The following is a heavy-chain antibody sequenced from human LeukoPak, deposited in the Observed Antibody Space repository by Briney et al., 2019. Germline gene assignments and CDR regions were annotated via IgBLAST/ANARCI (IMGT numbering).Heavy chain of an antibody. CDR2: ISAYNGNT. CDR1: GYTFIGYY. Sequence: GASVKVSCKASGYTFIGYYMHWVRQAPGQGLEWMGWISAYNGNTNYAQKLQGRVTMTTDTSTSTAYMELRSLRSDDTAVYYCARGPGLVLLWFGELRPWGQGTLVTVSS. V-gene: IGHV1-18*04. J-gene: IGHJ4*02. D-gene: IGHD3-10*01. CDR3: ARGPGLVLLWFGELRP.